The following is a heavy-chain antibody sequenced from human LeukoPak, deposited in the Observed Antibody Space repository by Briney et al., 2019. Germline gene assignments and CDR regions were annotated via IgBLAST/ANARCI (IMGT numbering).Heavy chain of an antibody. CDR2: IYTSGST. J-gene: IGHJ5*02. CDR1: GGSISSYY. D-gene: IGHD1-14*01. CDR3: AGLIRPGWFDP. Sequence: SETLSLTCTVSGGSISSYYWSWIRQPAGQGLEWIGRIYTSGSTNYNPSLKSRVTISVDTSKNQFSLKLSSVTAADTAVYYCAGLIRPGWFDPWGQGTLVTVSS. V-gene: IGHV4-4*07.